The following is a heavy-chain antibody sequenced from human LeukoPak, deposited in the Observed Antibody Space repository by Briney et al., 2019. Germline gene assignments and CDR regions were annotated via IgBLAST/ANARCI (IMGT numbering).Heavy chain of an antibody. Sequence: GGSLRLSCAASGFTVSSNYMNWVRQAPGKGLEWVSVIYSGGGTNYGDSVKGRFTISRGNSKNTLYLQMNSLRAEDTAVYYCARAQGYSSGWYDYWGQGTLVTVSS. V-gene: IGHV3-53*01. CDR2: IYSGGGT. J-gene: IGHJ4*02. CDR3: ARAQGYSSGWYDY. D-gene: IGHD6-19*01. CDR1: GFTVSSNY.